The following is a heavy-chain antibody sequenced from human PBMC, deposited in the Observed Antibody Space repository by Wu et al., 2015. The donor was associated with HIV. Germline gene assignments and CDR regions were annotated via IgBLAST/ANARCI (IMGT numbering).Heavy chain of an antibody. D-gene: IGHD6-13*01. CDR3: AGSSWENWFDA. J-gene: IGHJ5*02. CDR2: INPKSGGT. CDR1: GYTFTGYY. V-gene: IGHV1-2*02. Sequence: QVQLVQSGAEVKKPGASVKVSCKTSGYTFTGYYIHWVRQAPGQGLEWMGWINPKSGGTNYAQRFQGRVTMTRDTSISTAYMEMSRLRSDDTAVFYCAGSSWENWFDAWGQGTLVTVSS.